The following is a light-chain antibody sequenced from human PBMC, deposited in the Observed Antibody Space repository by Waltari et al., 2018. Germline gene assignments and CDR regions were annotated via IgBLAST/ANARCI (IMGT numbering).Light chain of an antibody. CDR2: AAS. CDR3: QKYNSAPFT. V-gene: IGKV1-27*01. CDR1: QGIRNN. J-gene: IGKJ3*01. Sequence: DIQMTQSLSSLSASVGDRVTTTCRASQGIRNNLAWYKQKPGKVPNLLIYAASTLQSGVPSRFRGSGSGTDFTLTISSLKPEDVAIYYCQKYNSAPFTFGPGTKVDIK.